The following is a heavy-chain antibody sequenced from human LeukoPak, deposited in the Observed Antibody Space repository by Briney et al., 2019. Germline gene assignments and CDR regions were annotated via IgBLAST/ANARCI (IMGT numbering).Heavy chain of an antibody. CDR3: ARDLVTVTKGFDI. J-gene: IGHJ3*02. V-gene: IGHV4-59*11. D-gene: IGHD4-17*01. CDR2: ISYIGST. Sequence: SETLSLTCAVSDDSFSSHYWTWIRQPPRKGLEWIGYISYIGSTNYNPSLKSRVTISIDTSKNQFSLKLSSVTAADTAVYYCARDLVTVTKGFDIWGQGTMVSVSS. CDR1: DDSFSSHY.